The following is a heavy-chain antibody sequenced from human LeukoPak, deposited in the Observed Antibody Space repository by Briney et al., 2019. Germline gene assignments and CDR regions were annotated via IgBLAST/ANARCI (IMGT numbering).Heavy chain of an antibody. D-gene: IGHD1-26*01. J-gene: IGHJ4*02. Sequence: NPSESLSLTCTVSGGSITNCYWSWIRQPPGKGLEWMGHFHDSEGTNYNPYLKSRVSISLDTSKNQVSLWLNSVTAADTAVYYCARGDPSGRPGIGFDFWGQGALVSVSS. V-gene: IGHV4-59*01. CDR2: FHDSEGT. CDR1: GGSITNCY. CDR3: ARGDPSGRPGIGFDF.